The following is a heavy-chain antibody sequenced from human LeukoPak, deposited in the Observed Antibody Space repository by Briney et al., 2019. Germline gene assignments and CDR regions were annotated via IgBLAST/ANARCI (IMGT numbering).Heavy chain of an antibody. Sequence: GGSLRLSCAASGFTFSSYWMSWVRQAPGKGLEWVANIKQDGSEKYYVDSVKGRFTISRDNSKDTLYLQMNSLRAEDTAVYYCARDKVGVRGVIDYWGQGTLVTVSS. J-gene: IGHJ4*02. CDR3: ARDKVGVRGVIDY. D-gene: IGHD3-10*01. V-gene: IGHV3-7*01. CDR1: GFTFSSYW. CDR2: IKQDGSEK.